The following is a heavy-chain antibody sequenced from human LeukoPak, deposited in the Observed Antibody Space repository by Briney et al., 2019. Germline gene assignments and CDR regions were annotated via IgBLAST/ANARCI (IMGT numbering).Heavy chain of an antibody. J-gene: IGHJ4*02. V-gene: IGHV3-30*02. D-gene: IGHD5-18*01. Sequence: PGGSLRLSCAASGFTLSPYGMHWVRQAPGMGLEWVAFIRYDGSDKFYADSVKGRFTISRDDSKNTLFLLMTSLRAEDSAVYYCAKEGYSYGLDYYFDYWGQGTLVTVSS. CDR1: GFTLSPYG. CDR3: AKEGYSYGLDYYFDY. CDR2: IRYDGSDK.